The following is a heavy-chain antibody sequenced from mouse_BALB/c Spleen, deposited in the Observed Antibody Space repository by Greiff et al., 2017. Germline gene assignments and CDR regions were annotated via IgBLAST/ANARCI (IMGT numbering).Heavy chain of an antibody. V-gene: IGHV3-8*02. CDR2: ISYSGST. J-gene: IGHJ1*01. Sequence: EVKLVESGPSLVKPSQTLSLTCSVTGDSITSGYWNWIRKFPGNKLEYMGYISYSGSTYYNPSLKSRISITRDTSKNQYYLQLNSVTTEDTATYYCARFYYGNYWYFDVWGAGTTVTVSS. D-gene: IGHD2-1*01. CDR1: GDSITSGY. CDR3: ARFYYGNYWYFDV.